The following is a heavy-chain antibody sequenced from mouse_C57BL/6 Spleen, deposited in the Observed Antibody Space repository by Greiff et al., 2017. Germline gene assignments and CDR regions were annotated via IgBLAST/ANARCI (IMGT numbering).Heavy chain of an antibody. J-gene: IGHJ3*01. CDR3: AREGYYSNPWFAY. Sequence: VQLQQPGAELVKPGASVKMSCKASGYTFTSYWITWVKQRPGQGLEWIGDIYPGSGSTNYNEKFKSKATLTVDTSSSTAYMQLSSLTSEDSAVYYCAREGYYSNPWFAYWGQGTLVTVSA. CDR2: IYPGSGST. CDR1: GYTFTSYW. D-gene: IGHD2-5*01. V-gene: IGHV1-55*01.